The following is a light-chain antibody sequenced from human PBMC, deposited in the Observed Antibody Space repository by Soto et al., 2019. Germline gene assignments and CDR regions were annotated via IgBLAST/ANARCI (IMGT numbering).Light chain of an antibody. CDR3: LQDYNYPLT. Sequence: AIEMTQSPSSLSASVGDRVTITCRASQGIRYDLGWYQQKPGKAPKVLIQAASSLQSGVPSRFSGSGSGTDFTLTISSLQPEDFATYYCLQDYNYPLTFVGGTKVEIK. J-gene: IGKJ4*01. V-gene: IGKV1-6*02. CDR1: QGIRYD. CDR2: AAS.